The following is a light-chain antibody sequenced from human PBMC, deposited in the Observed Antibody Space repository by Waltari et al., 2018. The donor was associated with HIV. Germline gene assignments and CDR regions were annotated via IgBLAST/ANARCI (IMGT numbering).Light chain of an antibody. V-gene: IGLV3-1*01. CDR2: QAT. CDR3: QAWDSSTVV. CDR1: KLGDKY. J-gene: IGLJ2*01. Sequence: SYEMNQPPSVSVSPGQTASITCSGEKLGDKYACWYQQKPGQSPVLFMYQATKRPSEIPERFSGSNSGNTATLTISGTQAMDEADYYCQAWDSSTVVFGGGTKLTVL.